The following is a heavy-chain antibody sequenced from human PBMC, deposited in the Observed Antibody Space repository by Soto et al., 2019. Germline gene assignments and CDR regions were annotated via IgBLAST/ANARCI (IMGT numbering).Heavy chain of an antibody. D-gene: IGHD6-19*01. Sequence: QVQLQESGPGLVKPSGTLSLTCAVSGGSISSSNWWSWVRQPPGKGLEWIGEIYHSGSTNYNPSLKSRVTISVDKSKNQFSLKLSSVTAADTAVYYCARLSIAVAGTYYYYYGMDVWGQGTTVTVSS. J-gene: IGHJ6*02. V-gene: IGHV4-4*02. CDR2: IYHSGST. CDR3: ARLSIAVAGTYYYYYGMDV. CDR1: GGSISSSNW.